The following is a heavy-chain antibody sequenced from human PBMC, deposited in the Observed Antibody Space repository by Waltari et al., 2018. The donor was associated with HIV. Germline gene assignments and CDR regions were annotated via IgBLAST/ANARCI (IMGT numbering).Heavy chain of an antibody. CDR3: ARDPVVGELLMGDV. V-gene: IGHV4-4*07. D-gene: IGHD3-10*01. CDR2: IYTSGST. J-gene: IGHJ6*02. CDR1: GGSISSYY. Sequence: QVQLQESGPGLVKPSETLSLTCTVSGGSISSYYWSWIRQPAGKGLEWIGRIYTSGSTNYNPSLKSRVTMSVDTSKNQFSLKLSAVTAADTAVYYCARDPVVGELLMGDVWGQGTTVTVSS.